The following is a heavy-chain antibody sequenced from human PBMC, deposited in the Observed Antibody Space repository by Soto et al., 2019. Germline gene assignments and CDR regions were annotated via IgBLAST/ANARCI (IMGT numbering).Heavy chain of an antibody. Sequence: GESLKISGKGSGYNVKSCWTGWMRQLAWKGLEWMGIIYPGDSDTRYSPSFQGQVTISADKSISTAYLQWSSLKASDTAMYYCARSRYYYDSSGYYDYYYYYGMDVWGQGT. D-gene: IGHD3-22*01. J-gene: IGHJ6*02. CDR3: ARSRYYYDSSGYYDYYYYYGMDV. CDR1: GYNVKSCW. CDR2: IYPGDSDT. V-gene: IGHV5-51*01.